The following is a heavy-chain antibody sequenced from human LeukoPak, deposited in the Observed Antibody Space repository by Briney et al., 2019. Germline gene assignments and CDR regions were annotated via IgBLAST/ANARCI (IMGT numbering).Heavy chain of an antibody. J-gene: IGHJ4*02. CDR2: ISYDGKDK. D-gene: IGHD2/OR15-2a*01. CDR1: GFTFSNYA. V-gene: IGHV3-30*04. Sequence: GGSLRLSCAASGFTFSNYAIHWVRQAPGKGLEWVAIISYDGKDKYYADSVKGRFTVSRDNFKNTLYLQMNSLRTEDTAVYYCARGDSTCPGDYWGQGTLVTVSS. CDR3: ARGDSTCPGDY.